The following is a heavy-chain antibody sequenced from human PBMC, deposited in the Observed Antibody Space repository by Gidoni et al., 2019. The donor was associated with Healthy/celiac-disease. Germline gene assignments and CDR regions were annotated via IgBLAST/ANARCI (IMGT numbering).Heavy chain of an antibody. J-gene: IGHJ6*03. D-gene: IGHD6-6*01. V-gene: IGHV1-18*01. Sequence: QVQLVQSGAEVKKPGASVKVSCKASGYTFTSYGISWVRQAPGQGLEWMGWISAYNGNTNYAQKLQGRVTMTTDTSTSTAYMELRSLRSDDTAVYYCARRILGGSSGYYYYYYYMDVWGKGTTVTVSS. CDR2: ISAYNGNT. CDR3: ARRILGGSSGYYYYYYYMDV. CDR1: GYTFTSYG.